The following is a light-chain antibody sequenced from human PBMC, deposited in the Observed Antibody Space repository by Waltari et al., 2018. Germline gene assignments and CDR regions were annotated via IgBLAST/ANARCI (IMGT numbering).Light chain of an antibody. Sequence: SCRASQSVSSYLAWYQQKPGQAPRLLIYDASNSATGIPARFSGSGSGTDFTLTISSLEPEDFAVYYCQQRSNWPITFGQGTRLEI. CDR3: QQRSNWPIT. V-gene: IGKV3-11*01. CDR2: DAS. CDR1: QSVSSY. J-gene: IGKJ5*01.